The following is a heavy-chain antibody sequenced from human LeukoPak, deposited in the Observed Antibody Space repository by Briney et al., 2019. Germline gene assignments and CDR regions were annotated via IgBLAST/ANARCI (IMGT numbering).Heavy chain of an antibody. Sequence: GRSLRLSCAASGFTFSSYAMHWVRQAPGKGLEWVAVISYDGSNKYYADSVKGRFTISRDNSKNTLYLQMNSLRAEDTAVYYCARESGMVTAILGYWGQGTLVTVSS. D-gene: IGHD2-21*02. CDR2: ISYDGSNK. CDR3: ARESGMVTAILGY. J-gene: IGHJ4*02. CDR1: GFTFSSYA. V-gene: IGHV3-30*04.